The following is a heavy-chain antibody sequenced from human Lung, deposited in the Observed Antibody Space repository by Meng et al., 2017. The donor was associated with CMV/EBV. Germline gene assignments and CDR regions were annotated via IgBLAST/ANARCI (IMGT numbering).Heavy chain of an antibody. CDR2: IIPIFGTA. Sequence: SVKVSCKASGGTFSSYAISWVRQAPGQGLEWMGGIIPIFGTANYAQKFQGRVTITTDESTSTAYMELSSLRSEDTAVYYCARASQAYCGGDCSEFDYWGQRTLVTVSS. CDR1: GGTFSSYA. D-gene: IGHD2-21*01. V-gene: IGHV1-69*05. J-gene: IGHJ4*02. CDR3: ARASQAYCGGDCSEFDY.